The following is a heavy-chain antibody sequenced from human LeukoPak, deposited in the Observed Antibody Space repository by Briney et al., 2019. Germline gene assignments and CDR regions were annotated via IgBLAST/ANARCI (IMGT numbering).Heavy chain of an antibody. Sequence: KPSETLSLTCTVSGGSISSSSYYWGWIRQPPGKGLEWIGSIYYSGSTYYNPSLKSRVTISVDTSKNQFSLKLSSVTAADTAVYYCARPVTIFGVGQYYFDYWGQGTLVTVSS. CDR2: IYYSGST. CDR1: GGSISSSSYY. CDR3: ARPVTIFGVGQYYFDY. V-gene: IGHV4-39*01. J-gene: IGHJ4*02. D-gene: IGHD3-3*01.